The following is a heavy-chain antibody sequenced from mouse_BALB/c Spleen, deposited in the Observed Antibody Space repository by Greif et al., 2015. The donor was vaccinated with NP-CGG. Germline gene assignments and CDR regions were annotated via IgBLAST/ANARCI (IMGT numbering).Heavy chain of an antibody. D-gene: IGHD2-3*01. V-gene: IGHV10-1*02. CDR1: GFTFNTYA. Sequence: DVQLVESGGGLVQPKGSLKLSCAASGFTFNTYAMSWVRQAPGKGLEWVARIRSKSNNYATYYADSVKDRFTISRDDSQSMLYLQMNNLKTEDTAMYYCVRQGDGYYNYYAMDYWGQGTSVTVSS. CDR2: IRSKSNNYAT. CDR3: VRQGDGYYNYYAMDY. J-gene: IGHJ4*01.